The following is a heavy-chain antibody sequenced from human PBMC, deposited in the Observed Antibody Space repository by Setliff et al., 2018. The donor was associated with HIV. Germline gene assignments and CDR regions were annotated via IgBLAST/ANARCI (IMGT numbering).Heavy chain of an antibody. CDR3: AKSIVGGTTHAFDL. J-gene: IGHJ3*01. V-gene: IGHV4-34*01. CDR2: INHSGST. Sequence: NPSETLSLTCAVYGGSFSGYYWSWIRQPPGKGLEWIGEINHSGSTNYNPSLKSRVAISVDTSNNQFSLKVKSVTAADTAVYYCAKSIVGGTTHAFDLWGQGTMVTVSS. CDR1: GGSFSGYY. D-gene: IGHD6-19*01.